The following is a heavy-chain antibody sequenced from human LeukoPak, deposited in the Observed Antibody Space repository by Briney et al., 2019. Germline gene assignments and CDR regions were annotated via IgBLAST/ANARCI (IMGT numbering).Heavy chain of an antibody. J-gene: IGHJ1*01. CDR2: ISGSGGST. D-gene: IGHD3-10*01. CDR3: ARDGSGSYYKYFQH. V-gene: IGHV3-23*01. Sequence: GGSLRLSCAASGFTFSSYVMSWVRQAPGKGLEWVSAISGSGGSTYYADSVKGRFTISRDNSKNTLYMQMNSLRAEDTAVYYCARDGSGSYYKYFQHWGQGTLVTVSS. CDR1: GFTFSSYV.